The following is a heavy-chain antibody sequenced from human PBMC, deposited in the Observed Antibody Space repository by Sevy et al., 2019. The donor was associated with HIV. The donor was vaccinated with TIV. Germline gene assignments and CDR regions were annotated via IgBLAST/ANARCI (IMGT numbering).Heavy chain of an antibody. Sequence: GGSLRLSCTASGFTFSSYDMNWVRQAPGKGLEWVSKISSSGSSIYYADSVKGRFTISRDNAKNSLNLQMNSLRAEDTAVYYCTRNGGAFXNGFDPXGQGTLVTVSS. J-gene: IGHJ5*02. D-gene: IGHD3-10*01. V-gene: IGHV3-48*03. CDR1: GFTFSSYD. CDR3: TRNGGAFXNGFDP. CDR2: ISSSGSSI.